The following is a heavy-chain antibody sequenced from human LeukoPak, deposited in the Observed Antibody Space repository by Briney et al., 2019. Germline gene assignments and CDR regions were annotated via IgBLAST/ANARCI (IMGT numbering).Heavy chain of an antibody. J-gene: IGHJ3*02. V-gene: IGHV3-64D*08. CDR2: ISRNGCST. D-gene: IGHD3-22*01. Sequence: GGSLRLSCSASGFNFNNYAMNWVRQAPGKGLEYVSAISRNGCSTYYADSVKGRCTISRDNSKNTPYLQMSSLRAEDTAVYYCGLAAYYYDSSGSDDAFDIWGQGTMVIVSS. CDR3: GLAAYYYDSSGSDDAFDI. CDR1: GFNFNNYA.